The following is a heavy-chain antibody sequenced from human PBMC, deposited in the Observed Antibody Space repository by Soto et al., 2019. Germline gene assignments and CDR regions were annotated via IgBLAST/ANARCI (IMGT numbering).Heavy chain of an antibody. Sequence: QVQLVQSGAKVKKPGASVKVTCKASGYTFTSYGISWVRQAPGQGLEWMGWISAYNGNTNYAQKLQGRVTMTTDTSTSTDYMALRSLRSEDTAVYYCADTVTTRSWNWFDPWGQGTLVTVSS. CDR1: GYTFTSYG. CDR3: ADTVTTRSWNWFDP. V-gene: IGHV1-18*04. CDR2: ISAYNGNT. J-gene: IGHJ5*02. D-gene: IGHD4-17*01.